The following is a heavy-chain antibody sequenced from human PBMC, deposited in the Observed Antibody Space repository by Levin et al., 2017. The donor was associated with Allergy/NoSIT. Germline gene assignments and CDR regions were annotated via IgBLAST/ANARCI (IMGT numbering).Heavy chain of an antibody. V-gene: IGHV3-15*01. CDR2: IKRISNGGTI. J-gene: IGHJ5*02. D-gene: IGHD4-23*01. CDR1: GFPLSNAW. Sequence: ETLSLTCAASGFPLSNAWMHWVRQAPGKGLEWVGRIKRISNGGTIDYNAPVKDRFTISRDDSTNTLYLPMNSLQTDDTAVYYCATDDYGGSWGQGTLGTVSS. CDR3: ATDDYGGS.